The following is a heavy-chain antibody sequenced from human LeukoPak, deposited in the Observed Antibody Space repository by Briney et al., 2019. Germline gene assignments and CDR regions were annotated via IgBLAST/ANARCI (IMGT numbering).Heavy chain of an antibody. CDR2: INPNSGCT. V-gene: IGHV1-2*02. Sequence: GGSLRLSCAASGFTFSSYAMHWVRQAPGQGLEWMGWINPNSGCTNYAQKFQGRVTMTRDTSISTAYMELSRLRSDDTAVYYCARVSGIVVVPAAMRGVWFDPWGQGTLVTVSS. J-gene: IGHJ5*02. CDR3: ARVSGIVVVPAAMRGVWFDP. D-gene: IGHD2-2*01. CDR1: GFTFSSYA.